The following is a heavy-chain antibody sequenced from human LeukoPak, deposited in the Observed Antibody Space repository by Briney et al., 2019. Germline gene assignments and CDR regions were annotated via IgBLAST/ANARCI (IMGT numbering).Heavy chain of an antibody. CDR3: ARKRTAKTFDI. CDR1: GFTFSSYW. D-gene: IGHD2-21*02. V-gene: IGHV3-7*01. CDR2: IKQDGSEK. Sequence: GGSLRLSCAASGFTFSSYWMSWVRQAPGKGLEWVANIKQDGSEKYYVDSVKGRLTISRDNAKNSQYLQMYSLRAEDTAVYYCARKRTAKTFDIWGQGTMVTVSS. J-gene: IGHJ3*02.